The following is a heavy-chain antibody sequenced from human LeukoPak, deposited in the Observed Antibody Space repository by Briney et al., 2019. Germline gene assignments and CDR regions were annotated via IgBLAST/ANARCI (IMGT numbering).Heavy chain of an antibody. CDR3: ARGGPSSSWYGYYYYGMDV. Sequence: GGSLRLSCAASGFTVSSNYMSWVRQAPGKGLEWVSVIYSGGSTYYADSVKGRFTISRDNSKNTLYLQMNSLRAEDTAVYYCARGGPSSSWYGYYYYGMDVWGQGTTVTVSS. CDR1: GFTVSSNY. J-gene: IGHJ6*02. CDR2: IYSGGST. D-gene: IGHD6-13*01. V-gene: IGHV3-66*01.